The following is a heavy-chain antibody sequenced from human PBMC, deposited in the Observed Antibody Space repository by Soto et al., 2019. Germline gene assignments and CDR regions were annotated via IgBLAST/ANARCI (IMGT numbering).Heavy chain of an antibody. CDR2: IKSKTDGGTT. V-gene: IGHV3-15*07. D-gene: IGHD3-10*01. J-gene: IGHJ4*02. Sequence: PGGSLRLSCAASGFTFSNAWMNWVRQAPGKGLEWVGRIKSKTDGGTTDYAAPVKGRFTISRDDSKNTLYLQMNSLRAEDTAVYLCAKAFHYGSESAYVSFDYWGQGTLVTVSS. CDR1: GFTFSNAW. CDR3: AKAFHYGSESAYVSFDY.